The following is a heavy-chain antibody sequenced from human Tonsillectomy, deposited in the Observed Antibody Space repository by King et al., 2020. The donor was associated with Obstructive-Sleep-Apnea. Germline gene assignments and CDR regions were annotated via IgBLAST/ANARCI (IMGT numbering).Heavy chain of an antibody. CDR2: IYHSGSA. V-gene: IGHV4-31*03. D-gene: IGHD1-26*01. CDR1: GGSISSGGYF. Sequence: QLQESGPGLVKPSQTLSLTCTVSGGSISSGGYFWSWIRQHPGKGLQWIGSIYHSGSAYYNPSLKSRVTISVDTSKNQFSLKLSSVNAADTAVYYCARATACGRHSPRQYDYWGQGTLVTVSS. J-gene: IGHJ4*02. CDR3: ARATACGRHSPRQYDY.